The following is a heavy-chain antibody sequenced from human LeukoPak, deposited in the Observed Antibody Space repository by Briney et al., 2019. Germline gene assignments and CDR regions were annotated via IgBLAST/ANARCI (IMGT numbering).Heavy chain of an antibody. D-gene: IGHD3-10*01. J-gene: IGHJ4*02. Sequence: GGSLRLSCAASGFTFSTYVMNWFRQAPGKGLEWVSTVSATGGSTYYADSVKGRFTISRDNFKNTVFLQMNSLRAEDTALYYCAKDVSAAPGYWGQGTLVTVSS. CDR1: GFTFSTYV. V-gene: IGHV3-23*01. CDR3: AKDVSAAPGY. CDR2: VSATGGST.